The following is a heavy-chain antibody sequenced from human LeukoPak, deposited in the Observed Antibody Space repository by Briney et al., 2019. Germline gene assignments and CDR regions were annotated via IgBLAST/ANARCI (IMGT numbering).Heavy chain of an antibody. D-gene: IGHD1-26*01. CDR2: IYTSGST. CDR3: ARTGGSFYFYYYMDV. CDR1: GGSISSYY. Sequence: SETLSLTCTVSGGSISSYYWSWIRQPAGKGLEWIGRIYTSGSTNYNPSLKSRVTISVDTSKNQFSLKLSSVTAADTAVYYCARTGGSFYFYYYMDVWGKGTTVTVSS. J-gene: IGHJ6*03. V-gene: IGHV4-4*07.